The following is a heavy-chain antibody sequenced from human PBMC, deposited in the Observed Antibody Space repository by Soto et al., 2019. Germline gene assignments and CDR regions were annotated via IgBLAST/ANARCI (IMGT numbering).Heavy chain of an antibody. V-gene: IGHV4-39*01. J-gene: IGHJ6*02. CDR3: ERVAVAGIYYYGMDV. CDR1: GGSISGSYYY. Sequence: NPSETLSLTCAVSGGSISGSYYYWGWLRQSPGRGPEWIGSVFYTGFTSYNPSLESRVSVSVDTSKNQFSLKVSAVTAADTAVYYCERVAVAGIYYYGMDVWGQGTTVTVSS. CDR2: VFYTGFT. D-gene: IGHD6-19*01.